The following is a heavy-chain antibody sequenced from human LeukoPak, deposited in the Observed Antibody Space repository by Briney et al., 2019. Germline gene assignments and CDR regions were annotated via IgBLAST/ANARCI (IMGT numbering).Heavy chain of an antibody. Sequence: PGGSLRLSCAASGFTFSSYSMNWVRQAPGKGLEWVSSISSTSHYIYYADSVKGRFTISRDNAKNSLYLQMNSLRVEDTAVYYCARDWVVAATPHPDYWGQGTLVTVSS. D-gene: IGHD2-15*01. V-gene: IGHV3-21*01. J-gene: IGHJ4*02. CDR2: ISSTSHYI. CDR3: ARDWVVAATPHPDY. CDR1: GFTFSSYS.